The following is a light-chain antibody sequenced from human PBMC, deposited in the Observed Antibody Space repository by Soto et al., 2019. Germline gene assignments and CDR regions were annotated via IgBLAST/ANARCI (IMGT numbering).Light chain of an antibody. CDR1: SSDVGSYYL. V-gene: IGLV2-23*01. Sequence: QSVLTQPASVSGSPGQSITISCTGTSSDVGSYYLVSWYQQHPGKAPKLMLYDDINRPSGVSNRFSGSKSGNTASLTISGLQAEDEADYFCSSYGSSTWWFGGGTKLTVL. J-gene: IGLJ3*02. CDR2: DDI. CDR3: SSYGSSTWW.